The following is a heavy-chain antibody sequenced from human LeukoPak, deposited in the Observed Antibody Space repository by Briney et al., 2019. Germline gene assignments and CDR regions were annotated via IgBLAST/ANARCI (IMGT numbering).Heavy chain of an antibody. Sequence: GRSLRLSCAASGFTFSSYGMHWVRQAPGKELEWVAVIWYDGSNKYYADSVKGRFTISRDNSKNTLYLQMNSLRAEDTAVYYCARGCSGGSCYSDAFDIWGQGTMVTVSS. V-gene: IGHV3-33*01. CDR3: ARGCSGGSCYSDAFDI. CDR2: IWYDGSNK. D-gene: IGHD2-15*01. CDR1: GFTFSSYG. J-gene: IGHJ3*02.